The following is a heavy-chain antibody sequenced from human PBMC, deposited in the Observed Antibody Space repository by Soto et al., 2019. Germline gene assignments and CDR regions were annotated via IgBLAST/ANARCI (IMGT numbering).Heavy chain of an antibody. CDR2: IYSGGST. J-gene: IGHJ6*02. V-gene: IGHV3-53*01. Sequence: GGSLRLSCAASGFTVSSNYMSWVRQAPGKGLEWVSVIYSGGSTYYADSVKGRFTISRDNSKNTLYLKMNSLRAEDTAVYYCARGTGDILTGFSYYGMDVWGQGTTVTVAS. D-gene: IGHD3-9*01. CDR3: ARGTGDILTGFSYYGMDV. CDR1: GFTVSSNY.